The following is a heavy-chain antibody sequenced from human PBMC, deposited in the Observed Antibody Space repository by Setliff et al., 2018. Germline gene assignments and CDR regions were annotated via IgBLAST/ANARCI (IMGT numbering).Heavy chain of an antibody. V-gene: IGHV1-8*02. J-gene: IGHJ3*02. Sequence: ASVKVSCKASGYTFTSYDINWVRQATGQGLEWMGWMNPNRGNTGYAQKFQGRVTMTRNTSITTAYMELSSLRSEDTAVYYCARGGSGIAAAGTGKTAFDIWGHGAMVTVSS. D-gene: IGHD6-13*01. CDR3: ARGGSGIAAAGTGKTAFDI. CDR2: MNPNRGNT. CDR1: GYTFTSYD.